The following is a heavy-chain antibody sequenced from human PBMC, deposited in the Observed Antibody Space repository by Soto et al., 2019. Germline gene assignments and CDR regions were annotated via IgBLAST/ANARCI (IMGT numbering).Heavy chain of an antibody. CDR3: ARDDSGWYARGGYYYGMDV. J-gene: IGHJ6*02. CDR2: IYSGGST. V-gene: IGHV3-53*01. CDR1: GFTVSSNY. D-gene: IGHD6-19*01. Sequence: GGSLRLSCAASGFTVSSNYMSWVRQAPGKGLEWVSVIYSGGSTYYADSVKGRFTISRDNSKNTLYLQMNSLRAEDTAVYYCARDDSGWYARGGYYYGMDVWGQGTTVTVSS.